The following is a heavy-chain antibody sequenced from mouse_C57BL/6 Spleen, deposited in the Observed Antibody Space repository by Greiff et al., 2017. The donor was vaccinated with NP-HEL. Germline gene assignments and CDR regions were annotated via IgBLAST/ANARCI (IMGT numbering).Heavy chain of an antibody. Sequence: VQLQQSGAELARPGASVKLSCKASGYTFTSSGISWVKQRTGQGLEWIGEIYPRSGNTYYNEKFKGKATLTADKSSSTAYMELRSLTSEDSAVYFCARSPLFTYYAMDYWGQGTSVTVSS. J-gene: IGHJ4*01. CDR2: IYPRSGNT. V-gene: IGHV1-81*01. CDR3: ARSPLFTYYAMDY. CDR1: GYTFTSSG.